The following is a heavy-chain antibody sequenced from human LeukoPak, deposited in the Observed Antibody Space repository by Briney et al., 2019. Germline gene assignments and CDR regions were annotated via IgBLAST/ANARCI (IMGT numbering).Heavy chain of an antibody. D-gene: IGHD6-19*01. CDR3: ARGPQWRGDYYYMDV. V-gene: IGHV1-2*02. J-gene: IGHJ6*03. CDR1: GYTFTGYH. CDR2: INPNSGGT. Sequence: GASVKVSCKASGYTFTGYHMHWVRQAPGQGLEWMGWINPNSGGTNYAQKFQGRVTMTRDTSISTAYMELSRLRSDDTAVYYCARGPQWRGDYYYMDVWGRGTTVTVSS.